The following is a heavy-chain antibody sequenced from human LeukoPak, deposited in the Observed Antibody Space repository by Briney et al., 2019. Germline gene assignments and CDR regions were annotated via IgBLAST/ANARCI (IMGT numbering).Heavy chain of an antibody. CDR1: GYTFTGYY. CDR3: ARGRNGYCSSTSCYLDWFDP. J-gene: IGHJ5*02. Sequence: EASVKVSCKASGYTFTGYYMHWVRQAPGQGLEWMGWINPNSGGTNYAQKFQGRVTMTRDTSISTAYMELSRLRSDDTAVYYCARGRNGYCSSTSCYLDWFDPWGQGTLVTVSS. CDR2: INPNSGGT. D-gene: IGHD2-2*03. V-gene: IGHV1-2*02.